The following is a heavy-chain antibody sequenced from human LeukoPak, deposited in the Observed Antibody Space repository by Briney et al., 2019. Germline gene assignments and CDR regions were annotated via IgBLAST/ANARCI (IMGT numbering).Heavy chain of an antibody. D-gene: IGHD2-21*02. J-gene: IGHJ4*02. Sequence: ASVKVSCKASGYTFTGYYMHWVRQAPGQGLEWMGRINPNSGGTNHAQKFQGRVTMTGDTSISTAYMELSRLRSDDTAVYYCASYCGGDCSGQLFDYWGQGTLVTVSS. CDR1: GYTFTGYY. CDR3: ASYCGGDCSGQLFDY. CDR2: INPNSGGT. V-gene: IGHV1-2*06.